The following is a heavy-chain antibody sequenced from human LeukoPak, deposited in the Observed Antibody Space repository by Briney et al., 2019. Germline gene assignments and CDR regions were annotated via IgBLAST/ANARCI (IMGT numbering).Heavy chain of an antibody. CDR1: GXTFNNYA. Sequence: GGSLRLSCAASGXTFNNYAMNWVRQAPGKGLEWVSSITSSSTSIYYADSVKGRFTISRDNAKNSLYLQMNSLRAEDTAVYYCARDLGFDYWGQGTQVTVSS. J-gene: IGHJ4*02. CDR2: ITSSSTSI. V-gene: IGHV3-21*01. CDR3: ARDLGFDY.